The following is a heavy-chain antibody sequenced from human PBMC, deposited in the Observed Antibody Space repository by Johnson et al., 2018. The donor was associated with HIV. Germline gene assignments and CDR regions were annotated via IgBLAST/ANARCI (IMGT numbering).Heavy chain of an antibody. D-gene: IGHD4-11*01. CDR2: INSDGSST. CDR3: ARDGRDLTTRGGFDI. Sequence: VQLVESGGGVVQPGESLRLSCAASGFTFSSYWMHWVRQAPGKGLVWVSRINSDGSSTSYADSVKGRFTISRDNAKNTLYLQMNSLRPEDTAVYYCARDGRDLTTRGGFDIWGPGTVVTVSS. CDR1: GFTFSSYW. J-gene: IGHJ3*02. V-gene: IGHV3-74*01.